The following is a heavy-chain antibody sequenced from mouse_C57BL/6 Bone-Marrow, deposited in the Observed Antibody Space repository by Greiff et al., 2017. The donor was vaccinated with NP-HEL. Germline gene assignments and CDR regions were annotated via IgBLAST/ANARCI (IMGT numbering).Heavy chain of an antibody. CDR2: INPSSGYT. CDR1: GYTFTSYW. CDR3: ATEFITTVGGFAY. D-gene: IGHD1-1*01. J-gene: IGHJ3*01. Sequence: QVQLKESGAELAKPGASVKLSCKASGYTFTSYWMHWVKQRPGQGLEWIGYINPSSGYTKYNQKFKDKATLTADKSSSTAYMQLSSLTYEDSAVYYCATEFITTVGGFAYWGQGTLVTVSA. V-gene: IGHV1-7*01.